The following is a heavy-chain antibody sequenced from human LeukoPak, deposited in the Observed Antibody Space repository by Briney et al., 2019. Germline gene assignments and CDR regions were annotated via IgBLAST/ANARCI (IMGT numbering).Heavy chain of an antibody. Sequence: GASVKVSCKASGYTFTKYGINWVRQAPGQGLEWMGWISPYNSKTIYAENLQGRLSMTTDTSTSTAYMEMRSLRSDDTAVYYCARDYXXDPLNWFDSWGQGTLLTVSS. CDR1: GYTFTKYG. CDR3: ARDYXXDPLNWFDS. J-gene: IGHJ5*01. D-gene: IGHD3-3*01. V-gene: IGHV1-18*01. CDR2: ISPYNSKT.